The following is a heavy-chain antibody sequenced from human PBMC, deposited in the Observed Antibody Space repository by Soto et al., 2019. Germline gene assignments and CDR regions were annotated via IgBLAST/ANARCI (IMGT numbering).Heavy chain of an antibody. CDR1: GFSISSSW. V-gene: IGHV3-15*07. CDR3: TTGSVEGY. CDR2: IKTKTQGETT. J-gene: IGHJ4*02. Sequence: EVQLVESGGGLVKPGGSLRLSCTASGFSISSSWMNWVRQAPGKGLEWVGRIKTKTQGETTDYPAPVKGRFTISIDDSKNTLDLQINSLKREDTAVYYCTTGSVEGYWGQGTLVTVSS. D-gene: IGHD3-3*01.